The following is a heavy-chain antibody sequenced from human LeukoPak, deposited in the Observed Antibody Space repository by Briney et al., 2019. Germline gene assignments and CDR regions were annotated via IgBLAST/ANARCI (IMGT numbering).Heavy chain of an antibody. CDR3: AKDQYGYGDSEVDY. Sequence: GGSLRLSCAASGFTFSSYGMHWVRQAPGKGLEWVAVISYDGSNKYYADSVKGRFTISRDNSKNTLYLQMNSLRAEDTAVYYCAKDQYGYGDSEVDYWGQGTLVTVSS. CDR1: GFTFSSYG. CDR2: ISYDGSNK. D-gene: IGHD5-18*01. V-gene: IGHV3-30*18. J-gene: IGHJ4*02.